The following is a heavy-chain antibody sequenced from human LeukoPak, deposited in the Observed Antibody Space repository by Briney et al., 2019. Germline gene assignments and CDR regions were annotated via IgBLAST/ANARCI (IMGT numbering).Heavy chain of an antibody. CDR2: ISSSSSYT. Sequence: GGSLRLSCAAPGFTFSDYYMSWIRQAPGKGLEWISYISSSSSYTNYVDSVKGRFTISRDNAKNSLYLQMNSLRDEDTALYYCARDRFYAFDIWGQGTMVTVSS. J-gene: IGHJ3*02. CDR3: ARDRFYAFDI. V-gene: IGHV3-11*06. CDR1: GFTFSDYY.